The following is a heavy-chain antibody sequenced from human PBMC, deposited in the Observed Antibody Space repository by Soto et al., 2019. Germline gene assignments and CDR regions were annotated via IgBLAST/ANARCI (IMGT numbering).Heavy chain of an antibody. Sequence: NPSETLSLTCTVSGGSVSSGSYYWSWIRQPPGKGLEWIGYIYYSGSTNYNPSLKSRVTISVDTSKNQFSLKLSSVTAADTAVYYCARDGIYCSSTSCYTDWFDPWGQGTLVTVSS. V-gene: IGHV4-61*01. CDR2: IYYSGST. D-gene: IGHD2-2*02. J-gene: IGHJ5*02. CDR1: GGSVSSGSYY. CDR3: ARDGIYCSSTSCYTDWFDP.